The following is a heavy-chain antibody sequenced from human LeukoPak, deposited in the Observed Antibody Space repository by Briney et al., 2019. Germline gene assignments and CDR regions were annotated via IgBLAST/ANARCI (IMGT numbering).Heavy chain of an antibody. CDR1: GGSFSGYY. J-gene: IGHJ4*02. Sequence: SETLSLSCAVYGGSFSGYYWSWIRQPPGKGLEWIGEINHSGSTNYNPSLKSRVTISVDTSKNQFSLKLSSVTAADTAVYYCARVTPLYYFDYWGQGTLVTVSS. CDR2: INHSGST. CDR3: ARVTPLYYFDY. V-gene: IGHV4-34*01.